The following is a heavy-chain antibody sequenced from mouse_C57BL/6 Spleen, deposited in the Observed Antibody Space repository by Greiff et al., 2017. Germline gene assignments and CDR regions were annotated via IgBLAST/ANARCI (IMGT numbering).Heavy chain of an antibody. V-gene: IGHV5-17*01. J-gene: IGHJ2*01. D-gene: IGHD2-2*01. CDR1: GFTFSDYG. CDR2: ISSGSSTI. CDR3: ARRGGVTPYYFDY. Sequence: EVQRVESGGGLVKPGGSLKLSCAASGFTFSDYGMHWVRQAPEKGLEWVAYISSGSSTIYYADTVKGRFTISRDNAKNTLFLQMTSLRSKDTAMYYCARRGGVTPYYFDYWGQGTTLTVSS.